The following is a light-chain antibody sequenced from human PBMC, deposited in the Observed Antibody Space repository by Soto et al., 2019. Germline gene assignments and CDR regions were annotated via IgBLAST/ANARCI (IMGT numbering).Light chain of an antibody. CDR1: QDIKNH. CDR3: QQYDYLWT. CDR2: HAF. Sequence: DIQVTQSPSSLSASVGDRVTITCQASQDIKNHLNWYQQKPGKAPKVLIYHAFNLETGVPSRFSGSGSGTAFTFTISSLQPEDIATYYCQQYDYLWTFGQGTKVEIK. J-gene: IGKJ1*01. V-gene: IGKV1-33*01.